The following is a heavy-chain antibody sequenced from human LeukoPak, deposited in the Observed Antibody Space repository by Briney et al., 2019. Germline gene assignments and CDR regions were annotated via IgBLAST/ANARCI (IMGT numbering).Heavy chain of an antibody. J-gene: IGHJ4*02. CDR1: GFTFRNYW. CDR2: IKEDESEK. D-gene: IGHD2-21*02. Sequence: GGSLRLSCAASGFTFRNYWMSWVRQAPGKGLEWVANIKEDESEKYYVGSVKGRFTISRDNAKNSVYLQMNSLRAEDTAVYYCARGYVVVTAPDYWGQGTLVTVSS. CDR3: ARGYVVVTAPDY. V-gene: IGHV3-7*01.